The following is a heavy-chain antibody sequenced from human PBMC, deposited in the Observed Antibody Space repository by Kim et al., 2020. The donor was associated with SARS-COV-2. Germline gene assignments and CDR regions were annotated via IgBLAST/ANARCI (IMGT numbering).Heavy chain of an antibody. D-gene: IGHD6-13*01. J-gene: IGHJ4*02. CDR3: ATIGSSWYDY. CDR1: GYTLTEFS. CDR2: FDPENGET. V-gene: IGHV1-24*01. Sequence: ASVKGSCKVSGYTLTEFSMHWVRQAPGKGLEWMGNFDPENGETIYAQKFQGRVTMTEDTSTYTAYMELSGQRSDDTAMYYCATIGSSWYDYWGQGTLVTVSS.